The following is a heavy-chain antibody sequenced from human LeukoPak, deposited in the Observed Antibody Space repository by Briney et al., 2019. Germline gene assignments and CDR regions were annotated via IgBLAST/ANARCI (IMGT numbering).Heavy chain of an antibody. CDR1: GYTLTELS. D-gene: IGHD3-16*02. J-gene: IGHJ5*02. CDR2: FDPEDGET. CDR3: ATILFTFGGVIAPGNWFDP. V-gene: IGHV1-24*01. Sequence: ASVKVSRKVSGYTLTELSTHWVRQAPGKGLEWMGGFDPEDGETIYAQKFQGRVTMTEDTSTDTAYMELSSLRSEDTAVYYCATILFTFGGVIAPGNWFDPWGQGTLVTVSS.